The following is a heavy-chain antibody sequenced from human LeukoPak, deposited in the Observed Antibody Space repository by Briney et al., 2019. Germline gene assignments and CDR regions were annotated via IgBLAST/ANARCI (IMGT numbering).Heavy chain of an antibody. CDR3: AKDNDGYNGGFDY. CDR1: GFTFDDYV. CDR2: ISWNSGSI. V-gene: IGHV3-9*01. J-gene: IGHJ4*02. Sequence: GGSLRLSCAASGFTFDDYVMHWVRQAPGKGLEWVSGISWNSGSIGYADSVKGRFTISRDNAKNSLYLQMNSLRVEDTALYYCAKDNDGYNGGFDYWGQGTLVTVSS. D-gene: IGHD5-24*01.